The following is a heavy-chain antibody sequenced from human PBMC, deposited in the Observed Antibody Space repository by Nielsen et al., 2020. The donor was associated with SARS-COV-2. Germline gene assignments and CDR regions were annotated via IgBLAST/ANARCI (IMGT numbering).Heavy chain of an antibody. CDR3: ARDPVADDYYYYYGMDV. Sequence: WIRQSPSRGLEWLGRTYYRSKWYNDYALSVKSRITINPDTSKNQFSLQLNSVTPEDTAAYYCARDPVADDYYYYYGMDVWGQGTTVTVSS. D-gene: IGHD2-15*01. V-gene: IGHV6-1*01. J-gene: IGHJ6*02. CDR2: TYYRSKWYN.